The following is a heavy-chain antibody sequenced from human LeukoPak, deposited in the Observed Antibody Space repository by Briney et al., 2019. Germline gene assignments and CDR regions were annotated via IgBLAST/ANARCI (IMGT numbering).Heavy chain of an antibody. J-gene: IGHJ4*02. V-gene: IGHV3-66*01. Sequence: GGSLRLSCAASGFTVSNSYMGWVRQAPGKGLEWVSVIYSDGTPYYAQSVEGRFTISRDNSKNTLYLQLNSLRAEDTAVYYCASGGSTKSAYWGQGTLVTVSS. CDR3: ASGGSTKSAY. D-gene: IGHD2-8*01. CDR1: GFTVSNSY. CDR2: IYSDGTP.